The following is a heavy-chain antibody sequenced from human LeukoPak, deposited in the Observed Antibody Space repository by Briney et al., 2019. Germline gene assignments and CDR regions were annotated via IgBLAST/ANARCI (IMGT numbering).Heavy chain of an antibody. Sequence: PGGSLRLSCAASGSTFDDYAMHWVRQAPGKGLEWVSGISWNSGSIGYADSVKGRFTISRDNAKNSLYLQMNSLRAEDTALYYCAKDSPLYGGLDYWGQGTLVTVSS. CDR1: GSTFDDYA. CDR2: ISWNSGSI. CDR3: AKDSPLYGGLDY. J-gene: IGHJ4*02. V-gene: IGHV3-9*01. D-gene: IGHD4-23*01.